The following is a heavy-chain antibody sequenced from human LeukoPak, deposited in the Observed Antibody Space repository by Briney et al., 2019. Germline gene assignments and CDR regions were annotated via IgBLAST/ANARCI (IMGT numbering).Heavy chain of an antibody. CDR1: GYTFAGYG. J-gene: IGHJ4*02. Sequence: ASVKVSCKASGYTFAGYGISWVRQPPGQGREWMGWVGADKGHTDNARKVQDRVTKNTDTSTSADYMDLRSLKAGESPGYYCLRPVNSYFYYWGQGTLVTVSS. D-gene: IGHD5-24*01. CDR2: VGADKGHT. CDR3: LRPVNSYFYY. V-gene: IGHV1-18*01.